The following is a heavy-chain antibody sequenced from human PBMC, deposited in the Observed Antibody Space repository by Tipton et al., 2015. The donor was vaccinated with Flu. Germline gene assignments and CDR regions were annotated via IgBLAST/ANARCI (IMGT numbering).Heavy chain of an antibody. J-gene: IGHJ4*02. CDR1: GFTFSSYG. CDR2: ISSSSSYI. D-gene: IGHD2-2*01. Sequence: PLRLSCAASGFTFSSYGMHWVRQAPGKGLEWVSSISSSSSYIYYADSVKGRFTISRDNAKNSLYLQMNSLGAEDTAVYYCARDLAGGIVVVPAAIIFDYWGQGTLVTVSS. CDR3: ARDLAGGIVVVPAAIIFDY. V-gene: IGHV3-21*01.